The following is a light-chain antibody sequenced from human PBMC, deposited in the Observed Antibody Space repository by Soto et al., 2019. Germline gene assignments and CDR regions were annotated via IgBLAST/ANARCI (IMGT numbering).Light chain of an antibody. J-gene: IGLJ3*02. CDR3: CSYAGGFTWV. Sequence: QSALTQPRSVSGSPGQSVTISCTGTSSDIGGSNYVSWYQHHPGKAPKLMIYDVSKRPSGVPDRFSGSKSGNTASLTISGLQAEDEADYSCCSYAGGFTWVFGGGTQLTVL. CDR2: DVS. V-gene: IGLV2-11*01. CDR1: SSDIGGSNY.